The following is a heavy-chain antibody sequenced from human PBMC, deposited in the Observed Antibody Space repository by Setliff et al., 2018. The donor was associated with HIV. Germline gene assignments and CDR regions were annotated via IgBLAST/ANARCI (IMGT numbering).Heavy chain of an antibody. J-gene: IGHJ4*01. Sequence: ASVKVSCRASGYTFTAYSLHWVRQAPGQSLEWMGWINVGNGDTKYSQDLQGRITITRDTSANTAYMELSRLRSDDTAVYFCARGALLAVFDFDHWGHGTLVTVSS. V-gene: IGHV1-3*01. CDR2: INVGNGDT. CDR3: ARGALLAVFDFDH. D-gene: IGHD3-10*01. CDR1: GYTFTAYS.